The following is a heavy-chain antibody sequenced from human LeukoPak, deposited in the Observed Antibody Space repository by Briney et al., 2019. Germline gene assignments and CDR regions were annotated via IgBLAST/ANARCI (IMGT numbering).Heavy chain of an antibody. CDR3: ARAGHSSGWYTASDS. V-gene: IGHV3-48*01. J-gene: IGHJ4*02. D-gene: IGHD6-19*01. Sequence: GGSLRLSCAASGFSFSSYSMNWVRQAPGKGLEWVSYISSSSSTIYYVDSVKGRFTISRDNAKNTLYLQMNSLRVDDTAMYYCARAGHSSGWYTASDSWGQGTLVTVSS. CDR2: ISSSSSTI. CDR1: GFSFSSYS.